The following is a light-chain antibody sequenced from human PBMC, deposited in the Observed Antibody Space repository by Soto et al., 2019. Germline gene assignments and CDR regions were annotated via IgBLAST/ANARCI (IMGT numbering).Light chain of an antibody. Sequence: AIQMTQSPSSLSASLGDRVTITCRASQGIGNDLGWYQQKPGNAPRLLIYAASTLQSGVPSRFSGSGSGTAFPLTISSRQPEDSATYYCLQDYNFPWTFGQGTKVEIK. V-gene: IGKV1-6*01. CDR3: LQDYNFPWT. CDR2: AAS. J-gene: IGKJ1*01. CDR1: QGIGND.